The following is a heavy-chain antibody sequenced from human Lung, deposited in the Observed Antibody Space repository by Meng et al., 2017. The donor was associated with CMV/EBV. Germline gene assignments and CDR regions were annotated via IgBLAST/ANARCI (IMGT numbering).Heavy chain of an antibody. CDR1: GFTFSSYW. CDR3: ARRVAIIGTTPFDY. V-gene: IGHV3-74*01. D-gene: IGHD1-20*01. Sequence: SGFTFSSYWIHWVRQAPGKGLVWVSRVNGDGSSTSYADSVKGRFTISRDNTKNTVYLQMNSLRAEDTGVYYCARRVAIIGTTPFDYWGQGTLVTVSS. J-gene: IGHJ4*02. CDR2: VNGDGSST.